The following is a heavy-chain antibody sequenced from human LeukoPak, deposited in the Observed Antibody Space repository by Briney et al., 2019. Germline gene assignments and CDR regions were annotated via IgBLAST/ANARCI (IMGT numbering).Heavy chain of an antibody. CDR3: ARGVGSGSRLRAGDY. J-gene: IGHJ4*02. V-gene: IGHV3-53*01. CDR1: GFTVSSNY. Sequence: GVSLRLSCAASGFTVSSNYMSGVRQAPGKGLEWVSVIYSGGSTYYADSVKGRFTISRDNSKNTLYLQMNSLRAEDTAVYYCARGVGSGSRLRAGDYWGQGTLVTVST. D-gene: IGHD1-26*01. CDR2: IYSGGST.